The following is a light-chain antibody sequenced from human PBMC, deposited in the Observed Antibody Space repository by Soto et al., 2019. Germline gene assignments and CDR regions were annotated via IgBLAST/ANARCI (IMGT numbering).Light chain of an antibody. CDR3: GTWDSSLTSVV. V-gene: IGLV1-51*01. J-gene: IGLJ2*01. CDR2: DTN. CDR1: SSNIEKHS. Sequence: QSVLTKPPSVSAAPGETVTIACSGSSSNIEKHSVSWHQQLPGAAPKLLIYDTNRRPSGIPDRLSGSKSGTAAALDITGLQAGDEGDYYCGTWDSSLTSVVFGGGTKLTVL.